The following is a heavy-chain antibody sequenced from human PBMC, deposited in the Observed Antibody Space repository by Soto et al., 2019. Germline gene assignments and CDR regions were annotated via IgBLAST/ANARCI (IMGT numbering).Heavy chain of an antibody. V-gene: IGHV4-39*01. CDR2: IFYTGGT. D-gene: IGHD6-6*01. CDR3: ARLVASYPSYDF. CDR1: GVSISSGSYY. J-gene: IGHJ4*02. Sequence: SETLSLTCTVSGVSISSGSYYWGWIRQPPWKVLVWIGNIFYTGGTYYNPSLRSRVTMSVDTSENQFSLKLSSVTAADTAVYFCARLVASYPSYDFWGQGTLVTVSS.